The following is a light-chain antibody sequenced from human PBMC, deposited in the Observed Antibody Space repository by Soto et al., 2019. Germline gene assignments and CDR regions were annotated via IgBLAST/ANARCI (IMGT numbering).Light chain of an antibody. CDR1: QFLSIY. V-gene: IGKV3-11*01. Sequence: EVVLTQSPATLSLAAVEIATLSCRAIQFLSIYLAWYQQKPGQPPRLLIYDTSNRATGIPARFSGSGSGTEFTLTISSLQPEDFAVYYCQHYNTWPWTFGQGTKV. CDR3: QHYNTWPWT. J-gene: IGKJ1*01. CDR2: DTS.